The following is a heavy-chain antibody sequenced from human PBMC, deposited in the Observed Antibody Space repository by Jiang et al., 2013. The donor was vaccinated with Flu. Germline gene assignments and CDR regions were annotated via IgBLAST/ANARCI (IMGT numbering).Heavy chain of an antibody. D-gene: IGHD1-26*01. Sequence: AEVKKPGASVKVSCKASGYTFTSYGISWVRQAPGQGLEWMGWISAYNGNTNYAQKLQGRVTMTTDTSTSTAYMELRSLRSDDTAVYYCASHELLKGYYGMDVWGQGTTVTVSS. J-gene: IGHJ6*02. CDR1: GYTFTSYG. CDR3: ASHELLKGYYGMDV. CDR2: ISAYNGNT. V-gene: IGHV1-18*01.